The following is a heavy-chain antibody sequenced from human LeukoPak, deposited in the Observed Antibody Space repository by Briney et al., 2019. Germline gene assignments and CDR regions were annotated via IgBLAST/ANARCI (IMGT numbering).Heavy chain of an antibody. CDR2: IHYSGST. Sequence: SETLSLTCTVSGGSISSSSYYWGWIRQPPGKGLEWIGSIHYSGSTNYNPSLKSRVTISVDTSKNQFSLKLSSVTAADTAVYYCARRRGGYKYYFDYWGQGTLVTVSS. CDR1: GGSISSSSYY. V-gene: IGHV4-39*07. D-gene: IGHD5-24*01. CDR3: ARRRGGYKYYFDY. J-gene: IGHJ4*02.